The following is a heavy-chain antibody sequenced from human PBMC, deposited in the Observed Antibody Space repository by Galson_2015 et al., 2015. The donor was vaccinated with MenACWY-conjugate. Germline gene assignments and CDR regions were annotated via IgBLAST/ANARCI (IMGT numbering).Heavy chain of an antibody. V-gene: IGHV3-23*01. CDR2: INNSGGNT. J-gene: IGHJ4*02. CDR1: GFTFRSYA. Sequence: SLRLSCAASGFTFRSYAMSWVRQAPGKGLEWVSTINNSGGNTYYADSVKGRFTLSRDNFKNTLYLQMNSLRVEDTAVYYCAKVGGPARDSAGAFDYWGQGTLVTVSS. D-gene: IGHD6-25*01. CDR3: AKVGGPARDSAGAFDY.